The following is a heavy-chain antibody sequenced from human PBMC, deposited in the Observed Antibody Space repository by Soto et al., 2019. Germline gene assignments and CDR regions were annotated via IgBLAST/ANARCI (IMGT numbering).Heavy chain of an antibody. Sequence: IRQPPGKGLEWIGSMYHSGSTYYADAVKGRFTISRDNSKSTLYLQMNSLRAEDTAVYYCGKGRSYYYYYGVDVWGQGTTVTVSS. V-gene: IGHV3-23*01. D-gene: IGHD1-26*01. CDR3: GKGRSYYYYYGVDV. J-gene: IGHJ6*02. CDR2: MYHSGST.